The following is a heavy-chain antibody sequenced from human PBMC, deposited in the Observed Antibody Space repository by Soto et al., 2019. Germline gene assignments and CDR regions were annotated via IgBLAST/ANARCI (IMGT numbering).Heavy chain of an antibody. CDR2: MNPNSGNT. D-gene: IGHD2-21*01. Sequence: QVQLVPSGAEVKQPGASGKVSCKASGYTFNTYDINWVRQATGQGLEWMGWMNPNSGNTGYVQKFQGTVSMTRNTSTSAAYMELSSLTSEDTAVYYCARVRGDSIAYFGLAYWGQGTLVTVSS. CDR3: ARVRGDSIAYFGLAY. CDR1: GYTFNTYD. J-gene: IGHJ4*02. V-gene: IGHV1-8*01.